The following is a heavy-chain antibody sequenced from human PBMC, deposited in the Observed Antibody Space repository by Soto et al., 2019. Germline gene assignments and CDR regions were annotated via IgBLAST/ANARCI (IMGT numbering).Heavy chain of an antibody. J-gene: IGHJ5*01. Sequence: EVHLLESGGGLVQPGGSLRLSCTASGFTFSSFAMTWVRQAPGRGLEGVSGITASGGRTFYEDSVKGRFTISRDNSRSRLYLQMNSLKAEDTAVYYCAKDTRYAEYERWFDSWDHGTLVTVS. V-gene: IGHV3-23*01. CDR3: AKDTRYAEYERWFDS. CDR1: GFTFSSFA. D-gene: IGHD2-8*01. CDR2: ITASGGRT.